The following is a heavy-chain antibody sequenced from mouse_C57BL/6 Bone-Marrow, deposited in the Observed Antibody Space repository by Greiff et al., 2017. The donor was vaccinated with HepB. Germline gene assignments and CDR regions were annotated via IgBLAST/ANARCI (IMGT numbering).Heavy chain of an antibody. Sequence: LVESGPELVKPGASVKLSCKASGYTFTSYDINWVKQRPGQGLEWIGWIYPRDGSTKYNEKFKGKATLTVDTSSSTAYMELHSLTSEDSAVYFCARSGYDYDVAYWGQGTLVTVSA. CDR1: GYTFTSYD. V-gene: IGHV1-85*01. J-gene: IGHJ3*01. D-gene: IGHD2-4*01. CDR3: ARSGYDYDVAY. CDR2: IYPRDGST.